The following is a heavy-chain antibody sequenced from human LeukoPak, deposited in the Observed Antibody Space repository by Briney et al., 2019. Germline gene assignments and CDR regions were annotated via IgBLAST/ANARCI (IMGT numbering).Heavy chain of an antibody. CDR2: IYYSGST. Sequence: SETLSLTCIVSGGSISSSIYQWGWIRQPPGKGLEWIGSIYYSGSTYYNPSLKSRVAISVDTSKNQFSLKLSSVTAADTAVYYCARGRHWYFDLWGRGTLVTVSS. CDR1: GGSISSSIYQ. V-gene: IGHV4-39*01. CDR3: ARGRHWYFDL. J-gene: IGHJ2*01.